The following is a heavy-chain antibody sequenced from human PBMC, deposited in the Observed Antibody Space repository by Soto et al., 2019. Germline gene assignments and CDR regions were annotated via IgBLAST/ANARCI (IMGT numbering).Heavy chain of an antibody. V-gene: IGHV1-69*13. J-gene: IGHJ6*02. D-gene: IGHD4-4*01. Sequence: GASVKVSCKASGGTLSSYAISWVRQAPGQGLEWMGGIIPIFGTANYAQKFQGRVTITADESTSTAYMELSSLRSEDTAVYYCASYTTVTSRSDYYYYGMDVWGQGTTVTVSS. CDR2: IIPIFGTA. CDR1: GGTLSSYA. CDR3: ASYTTVTSRSDYYYYGMDV.